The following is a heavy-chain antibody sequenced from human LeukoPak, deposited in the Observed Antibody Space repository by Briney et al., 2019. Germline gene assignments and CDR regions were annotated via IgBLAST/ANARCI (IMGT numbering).Heavy chain of an antibody. CDR3: ARDPGYFVGY. V-gene: IGHV3-48*01. CDR2: ISTSSSTM. D-gene: IGHD2/OR15-2a*01. CDR1: GFTFSSYT. Sequence: PGGSLRLSCAASGFTFSSYTMNWVRQAPGKGLEWVSYISTSSSTMYYADSVKGRFTISRDNAKNSLYLQMNSLRGEDTAVYYCARDPGYFVGYWGQGTLVTVSS. J-gene: IGHJ4*02.